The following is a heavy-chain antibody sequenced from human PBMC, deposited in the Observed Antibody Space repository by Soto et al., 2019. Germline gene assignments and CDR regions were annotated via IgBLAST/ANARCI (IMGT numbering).Heavy chain of an antibody. CDR1: GYTFTSYA. V-gene: IGHV1-3*01. J-gene: IGHJ5*02. CDR2: INAGNGNT. CDR3: ARHHGPTTSENWFDP. Sequence: VKVSCKASGYTFTSYAMHWVRQAPGQRLEWMGWINAGNGNTKYAQKFQGRVTMTTDTSTTTAYLELRSLRSDDTAVYYCARHHGPTTSENWFDPWGQGTLVTVSS. D-gene: IGHD5-12*01.